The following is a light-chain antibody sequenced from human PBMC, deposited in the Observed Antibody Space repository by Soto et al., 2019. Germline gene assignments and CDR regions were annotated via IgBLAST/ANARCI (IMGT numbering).Light chain of an antibody. J-gene: IGKJ3*01. CDR3: QQYNSYLFT. Sequence: DIQMTQSPSTLSASVGARVTITCRASQSISSWLAWYQQKPGKAPKLLIYDASSLESGVPSRFTGSGSETDFTLTISSLQPDDFATYHCQQYNSYLFTFGPGTKVDIK. CDR2: DAS. V-gene: IGKV1-5*01. CDR1: QSISSW.